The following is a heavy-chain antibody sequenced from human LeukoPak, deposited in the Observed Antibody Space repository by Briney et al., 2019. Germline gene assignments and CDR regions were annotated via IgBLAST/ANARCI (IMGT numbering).Heavy chain of an antibody. CDR1: GFTFSSYA. Sequence: GGSLRLSCSASGFTFSSYAMHWVRQAPGKGLEYVSAISSNGGSTYYADSVKGRFTISRDNSKNTLYLQMSSLRAEDTAVYYCVKGFCSSISCYGDYWGQGTLVTFSS. J-gene: IGHJ4*02. D-gene: IGHD2-2*01. CDR3: VKGFCSSISCYGDY. V-gene: IGHV3-64D*09. CDR2: ISSNGGST.